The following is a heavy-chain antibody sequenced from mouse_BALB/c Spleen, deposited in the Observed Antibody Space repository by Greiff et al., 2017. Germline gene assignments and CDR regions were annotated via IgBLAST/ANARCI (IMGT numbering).Heavy chain of an antibody. Sequence: EVQGVESGAELVKPGASVKLSCTASGFNIKDTYMHWVKQRPEQGLEWIGRIDPANGNTKYDPKFQGKATITADTSSNTAYLQLSSLTSEDTAVYYCAKWAYGSSYYFDVWGAGTTVTVSS. D-gene: IGHD1-1*01. CDR3: AKWAYGSSYYFDV. CDR1: GFNIKDTY. CDR2: IDPANGNT. V-gene: IGHV14-3*02. J-gene: IGHJ1*01.